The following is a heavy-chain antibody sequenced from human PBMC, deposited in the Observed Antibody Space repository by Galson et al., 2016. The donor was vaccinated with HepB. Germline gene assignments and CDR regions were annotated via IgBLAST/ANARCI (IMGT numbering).Heavy chain of an antibody. CDR2: IYYDGTT. Sequence: TLSLTSTVSGGSISSGGFYWTWIRQNPGKGLEWIGNIYYDGTTHYNPSLKSRVTISEDTSNNQFSLKLTSVTAADTAVYYCARVAGNPGRTAYYDYWGLGTLVTVSS. D-gene: IGHD4-23*01. CDR1: GGSISSGGFY. CDR3: ARVAGNPGRTAYYDY. J-gene: IGHJ4*02. V-gene: IGHV4-31*03.